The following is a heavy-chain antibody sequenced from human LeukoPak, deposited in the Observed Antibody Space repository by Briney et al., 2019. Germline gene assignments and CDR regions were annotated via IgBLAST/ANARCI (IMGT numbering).Heavy chain of an antibody. D-gene: IGHD2-2*01. J-gene: IGHJ5*02. CDR1: GGSFSGYY. V-gene: IGHV4-34*01. CDR3: ARGQFSQKDIVVVPAAISGFDP. CDR2: INHSGST. Sequence: PSETLSLTCAVYGGSFSGYYWSWIRQPPGKGLEWLREINHSGSTNYNPSLKSRVTISVDTSKNQFSLKLSSVTAADTAVYYCARGQFSQKDIVVVPAAISGFDPWGQGTLVTVSS.